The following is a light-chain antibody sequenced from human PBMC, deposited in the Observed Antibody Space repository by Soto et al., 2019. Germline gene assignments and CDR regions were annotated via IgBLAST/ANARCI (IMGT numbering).Light chain of an antibody. CDR1: SSDVGTYNL. J-gene: IGLJ2*01. Sequence: QSALTQPASVSGSPGQSITISCTGTSSDVGTYNLVSWYQEHPGKAPKLIIYEGSKRPSGVSNRFSGSKSGNTASLTISGPQAEDEADYYCCSYAGSTTFKVFGGGTKLTGL. CDR3: CSYAGSTTFKV. CDR2: EGS. V-gene: IGLV2-23*03.